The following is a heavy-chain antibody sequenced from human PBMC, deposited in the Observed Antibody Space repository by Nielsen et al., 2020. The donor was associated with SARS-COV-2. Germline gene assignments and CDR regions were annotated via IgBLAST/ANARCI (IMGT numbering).Heavy chain of an antibody. CDR2: IYYRGST. Sequence: SETLSLTCTVSGGSISSYYWSWIRQPPGKGLEWIGYIYYRGSTNYNPSLKSRVTISVDTSKNQFSLKLSSVTAADTAVYYCARGNVLLWFGESLYGMDVWGQGTTVTVSS. J-gene: IGHJ6*02. CDR1: GGSISSYY. D-gene: IGHD3-10*01. V-gene: IGHV4-59*13. CDR3: ARGNVLLWFGESLYGMDV.